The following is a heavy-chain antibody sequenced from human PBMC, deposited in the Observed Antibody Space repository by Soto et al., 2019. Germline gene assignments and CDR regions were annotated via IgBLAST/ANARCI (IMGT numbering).Heavy chain of an antibody. Sequence: GGSLRLSCAASGFTFSSYAMSWVRQAPGKGLEWVSVISGSGGSTYYADSVKGRFTISRDNSKNTLYLQMNSLRAEDTAVYYCARDSMITFGGVIVLPYNWFDPWGQGTLVTVSS. J-gene: IGHJ5*02. V-gene: IGHV3-23*01. CDR1: GFTFSSYA. CDR3: ARDSMITFGGVIVLPYNWFDP. D-gene: IGHD3-16*02. CDR2: ISGSGGST.